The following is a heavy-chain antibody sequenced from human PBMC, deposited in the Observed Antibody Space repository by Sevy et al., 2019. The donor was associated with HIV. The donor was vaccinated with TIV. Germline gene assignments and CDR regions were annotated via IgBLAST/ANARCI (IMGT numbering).Heavy chain of an antibody. D-gene: IGHD5-18*01. V-gene: IGHV3-73*01. CDR1: GFSFSGSG. J-gene: IGHJ4*02. Sequence: GESLKISCAASGFSFSGSGMHWVRQASGKGLEWVGRIRSQANSYATAYAASVKGRFTISRDDSKNTAYLQMNSLKTEDTAEYYGTSFKEATAVFAPGVWGQGTLVTVSS. CDR2: IRSQANSYAT. CDR3: TSFKEATAVFAPGV.